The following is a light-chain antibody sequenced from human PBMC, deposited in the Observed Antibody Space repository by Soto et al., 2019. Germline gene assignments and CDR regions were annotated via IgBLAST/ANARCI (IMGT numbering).Light chain of an antibody. CDR3: QQRSNWPT. Sequence: EIVLTQSPATLSLSPGERATLSCRASQSVSSYLAWYQQKPGQAPRLLIYDACNRATGIPARFSGSGSGTDFTLTISSLEPEDFAVYYCQQRSNWPTFGQGTKVEIK. CDR1: QSVSSY. CDR2: DAC. V-gene: IGKV3-11*01. J-gene: IGKJ1*01.